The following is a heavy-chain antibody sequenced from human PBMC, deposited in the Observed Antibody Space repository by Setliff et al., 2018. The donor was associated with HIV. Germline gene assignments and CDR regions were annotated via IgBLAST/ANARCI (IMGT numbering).Heavy chain of an antibody. Sequence: SETLSLTCTVSGGSISNHYWGWIRQPPGKGLEFIGNIHYSGSTDYNPSIKSRVTMSVDMSKNQLSLKVTSVTATDTAVYYCASHSGGWNYYLDYWGQGTLVTVSS. V-gene: IGHV4-59*08. CDR3: ASHSGGWNYYLDY. CDR1: GGSISNHY. D-gene: IGHD6-19*01. CDR2: IHYSGST. J-gene: IGHJ4*02.